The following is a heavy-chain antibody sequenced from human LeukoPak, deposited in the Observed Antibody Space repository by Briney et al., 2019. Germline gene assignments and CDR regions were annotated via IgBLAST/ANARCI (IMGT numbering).Heavy chain of an antibody. D-gene: IGHD3-22*01. V-gene: IGHV3-23*01. J-gene: IGHJ4*02. CDR2: ISGSGGSA. CDR1: GFTFSSYA. CDR3: AKDYYYDSSGYYIFDY. Sequence: GGSLRLSCAASGFTFSSYAMSWVRQAPGKGLEWVSAISGSGGSAYYADSVKGRFTISRDNSKNTLYLQMNSLRAEDTAVYYCAKDYYYDSSGYYIFDYWGQGTLVTVSS.